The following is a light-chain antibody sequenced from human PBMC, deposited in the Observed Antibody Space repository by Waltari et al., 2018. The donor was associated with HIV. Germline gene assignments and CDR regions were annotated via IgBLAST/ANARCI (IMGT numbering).Light chain of an antibody. CDR3: ATWDSVLSGVL. Sequence: QSMLTQPPSVSATSGQRATISCSGRRLKIHHNHISGYQHIPCTGPRLLIDDNDKLPSCTPDRFSASKSGTSGTLVISDLQTGDEADYFCATWDSVLSGVLFGGGTSVTVL. CDR1: RLKIHHNH. J-gene: IGLJ2*01. CDR2: DND. V-gene: IGLV1-51*01.